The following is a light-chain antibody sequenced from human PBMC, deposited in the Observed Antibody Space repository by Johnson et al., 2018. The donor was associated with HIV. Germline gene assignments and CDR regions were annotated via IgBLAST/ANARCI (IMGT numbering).Light chain of an antibody. CDR1: SSNIGNNY. J-gene: IGLJ1*01. Sequence: QSVLTQPPSVSAAPGQKVTISCSGSSSNIGNNYVSWYQQLPGTAPKLLIYDNNKRPSGIPDRFSGSKSGTSATLGITGLQTGDEADYYCGTWDISLRVFYVFGTGTKVTVL. CDR2: DNN. V-gene: IGLV1-51*01. CDR3: GTWDISLRVFYV.